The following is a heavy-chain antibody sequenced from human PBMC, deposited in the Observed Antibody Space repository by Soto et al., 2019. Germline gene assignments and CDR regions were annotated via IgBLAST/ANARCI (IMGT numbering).Heavy chain of an antibody. D-gene: IGHD3-9*01. Sequence: GASAKVSCKVSGYTLTELSMHWVRQAPGKGLEWMGGFDAEDGETIYAQNFQGRVTMTEDTSTDTAYMELSSLRSEDTAVYYCATGPTPPKIYDILTGPHYWGQGTLVTVSS. J-gene: IGHJ4*02. CDR2: FDAEDGET. CDR1: GYTLTELS. CDR3: ATGPTPPKIYDILTGPHY. V-gene: IGHV1-24*01.